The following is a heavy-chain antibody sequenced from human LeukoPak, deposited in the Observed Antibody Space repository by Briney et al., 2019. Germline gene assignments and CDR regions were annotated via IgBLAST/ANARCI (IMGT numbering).Heavy chain of an antibody. CDR3: AREYCSGGSCYISTSLGMDV. CDR1: GFTFSSDD. J-gene: IGHJ6*02. Sequence: GRSQRLFCAASGFTFSSDDMHWVRQAPGKGLEWVAVISYDGSNKYYADSVKGRFTISRDNSKNTLYLQMNSLRAEDTAVYYCAREYCSGGSCYISTSLGMDVWGQGTTVTVSS. D-gene: IGHD2-15*01. V-gene: IGHV3-30-3*01. CDR2: ISYDGSNK.